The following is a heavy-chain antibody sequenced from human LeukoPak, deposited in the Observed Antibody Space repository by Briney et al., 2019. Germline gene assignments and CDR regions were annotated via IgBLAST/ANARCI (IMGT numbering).Heavy chain of an antibody. V-gene: IGHV3-21*01. Sequence: GGSLRLSCAASGFTFSSYSMNGVRQAPGKGLEWVSSISSSSSYIYYADTVKGRFTISRDNAKNSLYLQMNSLRAEDTAVYYCARLFLYYYGMDVWGQGTTVTVSS. CDR1: GFTFSSYS. J-gene: IGHJ6*02. CDR2: ISSSSSYI. CDR3: ARLFLYYYGMDV.